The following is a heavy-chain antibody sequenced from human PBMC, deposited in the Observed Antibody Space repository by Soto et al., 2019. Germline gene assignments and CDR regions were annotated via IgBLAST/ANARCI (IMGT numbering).Heavy chain of an antibody. J-gene: IGHJ4*02. D-gene: IGHD6-19*01. Sequence: QVQLVQSGAEVKEPGASVTVSCRASGYTFRRYAMHWVRQAPGQNLEWVGWISAGNGKTGYSEDLQGRVTITRDTSASTVYMELASLRSEDTAVYYCAREGQWLAGDYWGQGTRVTVSP. V-gene: IGHV1-3*01. CDR3: AREGQWLAGDY. CDR2: ISAGNGKT. CDR1: GYTFRRYA.